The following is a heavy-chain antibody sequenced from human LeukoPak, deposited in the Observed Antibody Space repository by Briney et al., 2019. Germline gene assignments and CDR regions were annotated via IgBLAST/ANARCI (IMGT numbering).Heavy chain of an antibody. V-gene: IGHV3-9*01. D-gene: IGHD3/OR15-3a*01. J-gene: IGHJ4*02. CDR3: VAVPETDFWTGFYLDF. CDR2: ITWHSGSI. Sequence: GRSLRLSCAASGFTFDDYAMHWVRQAPGKGLEWVSGITWHSGSIGYADSMKGRFIISRDNAKNSLYLQMNSLRAEDTALYYCVAVPETDFWTGFYLDFWGQGTLVTVSS. CDR1: GFTFDDYA.